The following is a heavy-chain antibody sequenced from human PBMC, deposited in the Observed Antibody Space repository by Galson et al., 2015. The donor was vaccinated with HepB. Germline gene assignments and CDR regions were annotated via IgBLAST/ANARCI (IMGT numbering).Heavy chain of an antibody. V-gene: IGHV3-15*01. CDR1: GFTFSNAW. J-gene: IGHJ4*02. Sequence: SLRLSCAASGFTFSNAWMSWVRQAPGKGLEWVGRIKSKTDGGTTDYAAPVKGRFTISRDDSKNTLYLQMNSLKTEDTAVYFCTTDLRPNCIAAAGGWRRPCGYWGQGTLVTVSS. CDR2: IKSKTDGGTT. CDR3: TTDLRPNCIAAAGGWRRPCGY. D-gene: IGHD6-13*01.